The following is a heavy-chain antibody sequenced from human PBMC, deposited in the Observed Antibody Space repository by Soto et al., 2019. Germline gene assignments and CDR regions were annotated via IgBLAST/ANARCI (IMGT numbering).Heavy chain of an antibody. V-gene: IGHV3-11*06. CDR1: GFTFGDSY. J-gene: IGHJ5*02. CDR3: VRGGGGGLFDP. D-gene: IGHD2-15*01. Sequence: QVQQVESGGGLVPPGGSLRLSCAGSGFTFGDSYMSWIRQAPGKGLEWLSYISPGSRYPAYADSVKGRFTISRDNAKRSLYLQMMSLTAEDTAIYYCVRGGGGGLFDPWGQGTMVTVSS. CDR2: ISPGSRYP.